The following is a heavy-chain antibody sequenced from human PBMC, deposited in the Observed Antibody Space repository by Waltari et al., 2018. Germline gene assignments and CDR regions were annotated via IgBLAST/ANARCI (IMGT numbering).Heavy chain of an antibody. V-gene: IGHV4-34*01. CDR1: GGSFRNYY. Sequence: QVQLQQWGAGLLKPSETLSLTCAVYGGSFRNYYWSWIRQPPGEGLGWIGEIDYVGSTNYTPALKSRVTISVDTSRNQFSLNLRSVTAADTAVYYCARRRYFDFWGQGTLVTVSS. J-gene: IGHJ4*02. CDR2: IDYVGST. CDR3: ARRRYFDF.